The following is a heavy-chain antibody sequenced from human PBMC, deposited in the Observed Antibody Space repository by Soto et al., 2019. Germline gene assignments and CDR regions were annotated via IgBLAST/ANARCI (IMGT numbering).Heavy chain of an antibody. CDR3: ARVRKYSSSLSNFDY. CDR1: GGSISSGGYY. D-gene: IGHD6-6*01. CDR2: IYYSGST. V-gene: IGHV4-31*03. J-gene: IGHJ4*02. Sequence: SETLSLTCTVSGGSISSGGYYWSWIRQHPGKGLEWIGYIYYSGSTYYNPSLKSRVTISVDTSKNQFSLKLSSVTAADTAVYYCARVRKYSSSLSNFDYWGQGTLVTVSS.